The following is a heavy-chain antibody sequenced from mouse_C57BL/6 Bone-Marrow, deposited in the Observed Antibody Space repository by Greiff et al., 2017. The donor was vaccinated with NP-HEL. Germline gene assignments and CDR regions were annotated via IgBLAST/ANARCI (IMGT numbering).Heavy chain of an antibody. CDR3: VRRGVLLFYYAMDY. V-gene: IGHV10-1*01. CDR1: GFSFNTYA. D-gene: IGHD1-1*01. J-gene: IGHJ4*01. Sequence: EVMLVESGGGLVQPKGSLKLSCAASGFSFNTYAMNWVRQAPGKGLEWVARIRSKSNNYATYYADSVKDRFTISRDDSESMLYLQMNNLKTEDTAMYYCVRRGVLLFYYAMDYWGQGTSVTVSS. CDR2: IRSKSNNYAT.